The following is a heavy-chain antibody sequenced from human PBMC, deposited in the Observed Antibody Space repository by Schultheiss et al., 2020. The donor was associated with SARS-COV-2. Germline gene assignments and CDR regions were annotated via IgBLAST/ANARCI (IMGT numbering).Heavy chain of an antibody. V-gene: IGHV3-30-3*01. Sequence: GGSLRLSCAASGFTFSSYAMHWVRQAPGKGLEWVAVISYDGSNKYYADSVKGRFTISRDNSKNTLYLQMNSLRAEDTAVYYCARDPHPGDPRSITMIVVVIRGFDYWGQGTLVTVSS. J-gene: IGHJ4*02. CDR2: ISYDGSNK. CDR3: ARDPHPGDPRSITMIVVVIRGFDY. D-gene: IGHD3-22*01. CDR1: GFTFSSYA.